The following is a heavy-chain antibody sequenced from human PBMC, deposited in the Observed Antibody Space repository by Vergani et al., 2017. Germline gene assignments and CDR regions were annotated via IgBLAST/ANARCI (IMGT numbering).Heavy chain of an antibody. CDR3: ARDIPPDIYSHLLAFDI. V-gene: IGHV1-69*01. CDR1: GGTFSSYA. J-gene: IGHJ3*02. CDR2: IIPIFGTA. D-gene: IGHD2-2*01. Sequence: QVQLVQSGAEVKQPGSSVKVSCKASGGTFSSYAISWVRQAPGQGLEWMGGIIPIFGTANYAQKFHGRVTITADESTSTAYMELSSLRSEDTAVYYCARDIPPDIYSHLLAFDIWGQGTMVTVSS.